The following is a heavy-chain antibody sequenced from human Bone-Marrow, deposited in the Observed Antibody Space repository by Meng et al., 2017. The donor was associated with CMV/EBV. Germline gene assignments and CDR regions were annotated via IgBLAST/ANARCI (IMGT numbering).Heavy chain of an antibody. J-gene: IGHJ3*02. CDR1: GYTFASYY. Sequence: ASVKVSCKASGYTFASYYMHWVRQAPGQGLEWMGIINPSGGSTSYAQKFQGRVTMTRDTSTSTVYMELSSLRSEDTAVYYCARTGSGYAFDIWGQGTMVTVSS. V-gene: IGHV1-46*01. CDR2: INPSGGST. CDR3: ARTGSGYAFDI. D-gene: IGHD3-22*01.